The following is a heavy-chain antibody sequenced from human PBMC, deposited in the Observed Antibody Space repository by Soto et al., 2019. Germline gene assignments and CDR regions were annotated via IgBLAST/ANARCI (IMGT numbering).Heavy chain of an antibody. Sequence: QVQLQESGPGLVKPSGTLSLTCAVSGGSISSSNWWNWVRRPPGKGLEWIGGIHHSGTTNYNASLQSRVTISVAKSKNQFSLKLNSVTAADTAVYYCARGGRSWSYWYFDLWGRGTLVTVSS. D-gene: IGHD6-13*01. CDR3: ARGGRSWSYWYFDL. J-gene: IGHJ2*01. CDR2: IHHSGTT. CDR1: GGSISSSNW. V-gene: IGHV4-4*02.